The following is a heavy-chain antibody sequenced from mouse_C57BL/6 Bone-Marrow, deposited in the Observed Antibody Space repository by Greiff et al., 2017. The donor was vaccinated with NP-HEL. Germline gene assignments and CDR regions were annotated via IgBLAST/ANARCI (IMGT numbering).Heavy chain of an antibody. CDR2: IRSKSSNYAT. J-gene: IGHJ3*01. CDR1: GFTFNTYA. D-gene: IGHD2-3*01. Sequence: EVMLVESGGGLVQPKGSLKLSCAASGFTFNTYAMHWVRQAPGKGLEWVARIRSKSSNYATYYADSVKDRFTISRDDSQSMLYLQMNNLKTEDTAMYYCVSQGWLPREAWFAYWGQGTLVTVSA. V-gene: IGHV10-3*01. CDR3: VSQGWLPREAWFAY.